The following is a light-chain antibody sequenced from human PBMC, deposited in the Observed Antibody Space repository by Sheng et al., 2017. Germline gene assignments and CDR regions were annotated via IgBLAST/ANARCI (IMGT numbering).Light chain of an antibody. V-gene: IGKV3-20*01. CDR3: QQYGSSPLT. CDR2: GAS. CDR1: QSVRSRL. J-gene: IGKJ4*01. Sequence: EVVLTQSPGTLSLSPGERATLSCRASQSVRSRLLGWYQQKPGQAPRLLISGASSRATGIPDRFSGSGSGTDFTLTISRLEPEDFAVYYCQQYGSSPLTFGGGTKVEIK.